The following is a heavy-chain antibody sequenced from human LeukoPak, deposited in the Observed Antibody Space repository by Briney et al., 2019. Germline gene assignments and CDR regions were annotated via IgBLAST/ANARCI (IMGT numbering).Heavy chain of an antibody. CDR1: GGSISSYY. D-gene: IGHD4-23*01. CDR3: ASATTVVNPFDY. Sequence: SETLSLTCTVSGGSISSYYWSWIRQPPGKGLEWIGYIYTSGSTNYNPSLKSRVTISVDKSKNQFSLKLSSVTAADTAVYYCASATTVVNPFDYWGQGTLVTVSS. J-gene: IGHJ4*02. CDR2: IYTSGST. V-gene: IGHV4-4*09.